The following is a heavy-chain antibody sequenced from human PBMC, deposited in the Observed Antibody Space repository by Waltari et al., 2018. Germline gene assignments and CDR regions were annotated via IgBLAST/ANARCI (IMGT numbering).Heavy chain of an antibody. V-gene: IGHV1-8*03. J-gene: IGHJ6*03. Sequence: QVQLVQSGAEVKKPGASVKVSCKASGYTFTSYDINWVRQATGQGLEWMGWMNPNSGNTGYAQKFQGRVTITRNTSISTAYMELSSLRSEDTAVYYCARSRGDCWSGYYIPPGDYYMDVWGKGTTVTISS. CDR3: ARSRGDCWSGYYIPPGDYYMDV. D-gene: IGHD3-3*01. CDR1: GYTFTSYD. CDR2: MNPNSGNT.